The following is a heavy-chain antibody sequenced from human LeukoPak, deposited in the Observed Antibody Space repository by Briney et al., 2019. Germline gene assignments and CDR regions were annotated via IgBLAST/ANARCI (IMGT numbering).Heavy chain of an antibody. Sequence: SETLSLTCTVSGGSISSSSYYWGWIRQPPGKGLEWIGNIHYNGNTYYNPSLKSRVTISVDTSKNQFSLKLSSVTAADTAVYYCASADCSGGSCYAAYYFYGMDVWGQGTTVTVSS. V-gene: IGHV4-39*01. CDR2: IHYNGNT. CDR3: ASADCSGGSCYAAYYFYGMDV. D-gene: IGHD2-15*01. J-gene: IGHJ6*02. CDR1: GGSISSSSYY.